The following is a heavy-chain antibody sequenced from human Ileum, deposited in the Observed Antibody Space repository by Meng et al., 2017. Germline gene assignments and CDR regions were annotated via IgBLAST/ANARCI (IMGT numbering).Heavy chain of an antibody. CDR3: ARGPYYDCPYSYSYDAFDI. J-gene: IGHJ3*02. CDR2: ISSDGSNK. D-gene: IGHD3-22*01. Sequence: GESLKISCAVSGFTFSRYNMHWVRQAPGKGLEWVAIISSDGSNKFNANSVEGRFTISRDNSKNMLYLQMSSLRAEDTAVYYCARGPYYDCPYSYSYDAFDIWGQGTMVTVSS. V-gene: IGHV3-30*15. CDR1: GFTFSRYN.